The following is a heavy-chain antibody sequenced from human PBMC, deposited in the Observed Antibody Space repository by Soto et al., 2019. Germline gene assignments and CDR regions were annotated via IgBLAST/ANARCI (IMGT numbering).Heavy chain of an antibody. J-gene: IGHJ3*02. CDR1: GFTFSSYG. V-gene: IGHV3-30*18. Sequence: PVGSLRLSCAASGFTFSSYGMHWVRQAPGKGLEWVAVISYDGTNNYYTESVKGRFTISRDNSKNTLFLQMNSLRAEDTAVYFCAKGDCSGGSCYFSAFDIWGQGTMVTVSS. CDR2: ISYDGTNN. D-gene: IGHD2-15*01. CDR3: AKGDCSGGSCYFSAFDI.